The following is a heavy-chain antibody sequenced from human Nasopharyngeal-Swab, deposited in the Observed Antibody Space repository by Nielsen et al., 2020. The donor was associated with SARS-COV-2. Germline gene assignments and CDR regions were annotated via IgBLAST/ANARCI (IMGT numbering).Heavy chain of an antibody. J-gene: IGHJ4*02. CDR3: ARSEVLIAVAGTYYFDY. CDR1: GGTFSSYA. Sequence: SVKVSCKASGGTFSSYAISWVRQAPGQGLEWMGGIIPIFGTANYAQKFQGRVTITADESTSTACMELSSLRSEDTAVYYCARSEVLIAVAGTYYFDYWGQGTLVTVSS. D-gene: IGHD6-19*01. CDR2: IIPIFGTA. V-gene: IGHV1-69*13.